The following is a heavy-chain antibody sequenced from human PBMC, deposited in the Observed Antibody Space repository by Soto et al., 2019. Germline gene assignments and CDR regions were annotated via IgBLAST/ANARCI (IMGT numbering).Heavy chain of an antibody. D-gene: IGHD3-22*01. CDR3: VRDSLGSSGYYTSEYYFDY. CDR1: GGTYSSYG. J-gene: IGHJ4*02. Sequence: GTSVKVSCKASGGTYSSYGISWVRQATGQGLEWMGGIILISGTANYAQKFQGRVTINADESTSTAYMKLSSLRSEDTAVYYCVRDSLGSSGYYTSEYYFDYWGQGTLVTVSS. CDR2: IILISGTA. V-gene: IGHV1-69*13.